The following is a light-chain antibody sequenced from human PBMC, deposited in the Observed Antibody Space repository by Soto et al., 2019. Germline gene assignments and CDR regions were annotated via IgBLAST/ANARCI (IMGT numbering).Light chain of an antibody. J-gene: IGLJ1*01. V-gene: IGLV2-14*03. CDR2: DVS. Sequence: QSVLTQPASMSGSPGQSITISCAGTSSDVGPYNYVSWYQQHPGKAPKLMIYDVSNRPSGVSNRFSGSKSGNTASLTISGLQAEDEADYYCSSYTSSSTYVFGTGTKVTVL. CDR3: SSYTSSSTYV. CDR1: SSDVGPYNY.